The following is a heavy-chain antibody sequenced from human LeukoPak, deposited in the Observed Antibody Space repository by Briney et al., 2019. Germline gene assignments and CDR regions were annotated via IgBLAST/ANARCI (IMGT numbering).Heavy chain of an antibody. D-gene: IGHD6-19*01. CDR1: GFTFSSYS. Sequence: GGSLRLSCAASGFTFSSYSMNWVRQAPGKGLEWVSSISSSSSYIYYADSVKGRFTISRDNSKNTLYLQMHSLRAEDTAVYYCAKMPVSHSNGWTNFDYWGQGTLVTVSS. V-gene: IGHV3-21*04. CDR3: AKMPVSHSNGWTNFDY. J-gene: IGHJ4*02. CDR2: ISSSSSYI.